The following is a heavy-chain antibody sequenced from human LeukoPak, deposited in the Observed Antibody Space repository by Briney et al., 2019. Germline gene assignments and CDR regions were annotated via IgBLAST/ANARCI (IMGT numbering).Heavy chain of an antibody. J-gene: IGHJ6*02. CDR2: INPNSGGT. CDR1: GNTFTGYY. V-gene: IGHV1-2*02. CDR3: ARVGYDFWSGYYTYYYYGMDV. Sequence: ASVKVSCKASGNTFTGYYMHWVRQAPGQGLEWMGWINPNSGGTNYAQKFQGRVTMTRDTSISTAYMELSRLRSDDTAVYYCARVGYDFWSGYYTYYYYGMDVWGQGTTVTVSS. D-gene: IGHD3-3*01.